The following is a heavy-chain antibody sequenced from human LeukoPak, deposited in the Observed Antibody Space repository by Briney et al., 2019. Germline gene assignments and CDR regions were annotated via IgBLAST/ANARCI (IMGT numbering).Heavy chain of an antibody. V-gene: IGHV1-69*13. Sequence: SVKVSCKASGGTFSSYAISWVRQAPGQGLEWMGGIIPIFGTANYAQKFQGRVTITADESTSTAYMELRSLRSEDTAVYYCARDPGGGLFYDSSGYEPIWGQGTLVTVSS. J-gene: IGHJ4*02. CDR1: GGTFSSYA. CDR2: IIPIFGTA. D-gene: IGHD3-22*01. CDR3: ARDPGGGLFYDSSGYEPI.